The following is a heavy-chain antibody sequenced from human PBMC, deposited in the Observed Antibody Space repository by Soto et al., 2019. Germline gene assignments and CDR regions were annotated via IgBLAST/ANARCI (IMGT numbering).Heavy chain of an antibody. Sequence: SETLSLTCTVSGGSVSSGSYYWSWIRQPPGKGLEWIGYIYYSGSTNYNPSLKSRVTISVDTSTNQYSLKLSSVTAADTAVFYCARASVVRGVAVDYWGQGTLVTVSS. CDR3: ARASVVRGVAVDY. V-gene: IGHV4-61*01. D-gene: IGHD3-10*01. CDR1: GGSVSSGSYY. CDR2: IYYSGST. J-gene: IGHJ4*02.